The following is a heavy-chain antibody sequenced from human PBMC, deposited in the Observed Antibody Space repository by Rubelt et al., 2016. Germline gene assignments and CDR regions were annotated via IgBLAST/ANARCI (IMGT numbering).Heavy chain of an antibody. CDR1: GFTVSTKY. CDR3: VKDFGSSSSPWFDP. J-gene: IGHJ5*02. Sequence: EVQLVESGGGLVQPGGSLRLSCAVSGFTVSTKYMSWVRQAPGKGLEWVSAVYSGGGTYYADSVKGRFTISRDNSKNTLYLQRSSLRAEDTAVYYCVKDFGSSSSPWFDPWGQGTLVTVSS. V-gene: IGHV3-66*01. CDR2: VYSGGGT. D-gene: IGHD6-6*01.